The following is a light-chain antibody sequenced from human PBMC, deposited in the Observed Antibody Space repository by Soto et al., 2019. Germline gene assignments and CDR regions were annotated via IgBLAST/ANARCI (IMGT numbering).Light chain of an antibody. Sequence: EIVMTQSPATLSVSPGERATLSCRASQSVLSSFLAWYQQKPGQAPSLLIYGASTRATGIPARFSGSGSGTEFTLTINSLQSEDFAVYYCQQYSNWPLTFAGGTKVDI. V-gene: IGKV3-15*01. CDR3: QQYSNWPLT. J-gene: IGKJ4*01. CDR2: GAS. CDR1: QSVLSSF.